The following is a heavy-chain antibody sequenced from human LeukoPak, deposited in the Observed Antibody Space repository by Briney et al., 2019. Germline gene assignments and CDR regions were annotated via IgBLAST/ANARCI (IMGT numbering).Heavy chain of an antibody. CDR1: GFTFSSYE. CDR2: ISSSGSTI. J-gene: IGHJ4*02. D-gene: IGHD3-22*01. Sequence: GGSLRLSCAASGFTFSSYEMNWVRQAPGKGLEWVSYISSSGSTIYYADSVKGRFTISRDNAKNSLYLQMNSLRAEDTAVYYCAREDYYDSSGHFDCWGQGTLVTVSS. CDR3: AREDYYDSSGHFDC. V-gene: IGHV3-48*03.